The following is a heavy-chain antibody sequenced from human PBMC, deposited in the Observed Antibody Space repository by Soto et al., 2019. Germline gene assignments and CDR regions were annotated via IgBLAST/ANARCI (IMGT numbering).Heavy chain of an antibody. CDR2: INPSGGST. Sequence: GASVKVSCKASGYTFTSYYMHWVRQAPGQGLEWMGIINPSGGSTNYAQKFQGRVTMTRDTSTSTVYMELSSLRSEDTAVYYCARSEWATVTRNYFDYWGQGTLVTVSS. V-gene: IGHV1-46*01. J-gene: IGHJ4*02. CDR3: ARSEWATVTRNYFDY. CDR1: GYTFTSYY. D-gene: IGHD4-17*01.